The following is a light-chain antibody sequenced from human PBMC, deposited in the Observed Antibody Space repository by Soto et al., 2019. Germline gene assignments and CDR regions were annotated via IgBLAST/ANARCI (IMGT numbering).Light chain of an antibody. Sequence: DIQLTQSPPFLSASVGDRVTITCRASQGIKNYLGWYQQKPGKAPKFLIYAASSLQSGVPSRFSGSGSGTEFTLTIGSLQPEDFATYYCQQFYSDPLTFGGGTKVEIK. J-gene: IGKJ4*01. V-gene: IGKV1-9*01. CDR2: AAS. CDR1: QGIKNY. CDR3: QQFYSDPLT.